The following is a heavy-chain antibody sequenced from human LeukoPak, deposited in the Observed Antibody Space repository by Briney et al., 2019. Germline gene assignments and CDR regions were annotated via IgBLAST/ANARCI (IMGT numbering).Heavy chain of an antibody. CDR1: GGSISSSSYY. J-gene: IGHJ5*02. V-gene: IGHV4-39*01. Sequence: NPSETLSLTCTVSGGSISSSSYYWGWIRQPPGKGLEWIGSIYYSGSTYYNSSLKSRVTISVDTSKNQFSLKLSSVTAADTAVYYCARPPCGYSYGYECWFDPWGQGTLVSVSS. CDR3: ARPPCGYSYGYECWFDP. CDR2: IYYSGST. D-gene: IGHD5-18*01.